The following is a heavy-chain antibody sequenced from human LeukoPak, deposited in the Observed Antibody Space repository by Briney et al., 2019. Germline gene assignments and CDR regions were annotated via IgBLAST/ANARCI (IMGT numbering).Heavy chain of an antibody. V-gene: IGHV3-30*02. CDR1: GFIFSSYD. CDR3: ARAWQWLVTKGGYFDY. Sequence: SGGSLRLSCAASGFIFSSYDMEWVRQAPGKGLEWVAFIRFDGSNKYYADSVKGRFTISRDNAKNSLYLQMNSLRAEDTAVYYCARAWQWLVTKGGYFDYWGQGTLVTVSS. J-gene: IGHJ4*02. CDR2: IRFDGSNK. D-gene: IGHD6-19*01.